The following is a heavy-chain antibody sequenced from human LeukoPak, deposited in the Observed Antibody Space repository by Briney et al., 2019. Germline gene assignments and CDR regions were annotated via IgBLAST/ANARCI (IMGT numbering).Heavy chain of an antibody. J-gene: IGHJ6*02. Sequence: PGGSLRLSCAASGFTVSSNYMSWVRQAPGKGLEWVSVIYSGGSTYYADSVKGRFTISRDNSKNTLYLQMNSLRAEDTAVYYCARDYAYYGMDVWGQGTTVTVSS. V-gene: IGHV3-53*01. D-gene: IGHD3-16*01. CDR3: ARDYAYYGMDV. CDR2: IYSGGST. CDR1: GFTVSSNY.